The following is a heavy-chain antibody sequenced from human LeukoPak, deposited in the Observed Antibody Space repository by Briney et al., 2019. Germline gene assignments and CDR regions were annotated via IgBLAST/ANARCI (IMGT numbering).Heavy chain of an antibody. D-gene: IGHD6-6*01. CDR3: ARRRTRPEAFDV. Sequence: SETLSLTCTVSGGSISTYYWTWMRQPPGTGLEWMGYVYHSGNTRNTKYNPSLRSRVTISLDASKNQFSPKLSSVTTADTAVYYCARRRTRPEAFDVWGQGTMVTVSS. V-gene: IGHV4-59*01. CDR2: VYHSGNT. CDR1: GGSISTYY. J-gene: IGHJ3*01.